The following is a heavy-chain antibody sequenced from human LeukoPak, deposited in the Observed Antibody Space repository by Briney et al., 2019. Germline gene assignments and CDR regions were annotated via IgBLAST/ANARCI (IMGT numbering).Heavy chain of an antibody. J-gene: IGHJ6*03. Sequence: SETLSLTCTVSGGSITSLVYYWGWVRQSPGVGLEWIGIISQSGNTYLSPSLKSRPTMSVDTSKNHFSLSLTSVTAADTAVYFCARTEDYYFNYMDVWGKGTTVTVSS. CDR1: GGSITSLVYY. CDR2: ISQSGNT. V-gene: IGHV4-39*07. CDR3: ARTEDYYFNYMDV.